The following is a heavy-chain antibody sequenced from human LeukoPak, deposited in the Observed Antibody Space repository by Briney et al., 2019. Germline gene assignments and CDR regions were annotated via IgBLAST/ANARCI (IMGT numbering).Heavy chain of an antibody. CDR2: IYTSGST. V-gene: IGHV4-4*07. D-gene: IGHD2-8*02. CDR3: ARGLVPGDYYYYGMDV. Sequence: PSETLSHTCTVSGGSISSYYWSWIRQPAGKGLEWIGRIYTSGSTNYNPSLKSRVTMSVDTSKNQFSLKLSSVTAADTAVYYCARGLVPGDYYYYGMDVWGQGTTVTASS. CDR1: GGSISSYY. J-gene: IGHJ6*02.